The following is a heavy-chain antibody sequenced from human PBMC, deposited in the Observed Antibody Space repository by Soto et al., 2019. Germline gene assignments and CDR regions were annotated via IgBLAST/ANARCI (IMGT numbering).Heavy chain of an antibody. J-gene: IGHJ5*02. D-gene: IGHD6-19*01. V-gene: IGHV3-74*01. CDR1: GFTLSSYW. CDR3: AQAVRVNWFDP. Sequence: GGSLRLSCAASGFTLSSYWMHWVRQAPGKGLVWVSRTNSDGSSTTYADSVKGRFTISRDSAKNTLYLQMNSLRAEDTAVYYCAQAVRVNWFDPWGQGTLVTVSS. CDR2: TNSDGSST.